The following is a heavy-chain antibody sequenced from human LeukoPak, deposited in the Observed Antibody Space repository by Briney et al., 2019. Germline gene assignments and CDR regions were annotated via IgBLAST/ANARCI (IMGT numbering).Heavy chain of an antibody. CDR3: GRVTFYAFDI. CDR1: GYTFTYYY. CDR2: INPSGGST. V-gene: IGHV1-46*01. D-gene: IGHD4-23*01. Sequence: VSVKVSCKASGYTFTYYYIHWVRQAPGQGLEWMGIINPSGGSTTYAQELQGRVAMTRDTTTSTVYMELSTLRSEDTAVYYCGRVTFYAFDIWGQGTMVTVSS. J-gene: IGHJ3*02.